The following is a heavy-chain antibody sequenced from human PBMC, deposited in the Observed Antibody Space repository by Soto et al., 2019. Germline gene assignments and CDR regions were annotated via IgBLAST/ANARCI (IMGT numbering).Heavy chain of an antibody. CDR2: IYYSGST. Sequence: SETLSLTCTVSGGSISSYYWSWVRQPPGKGLEWIGYIYYSGSTNYNPSLKSRVTISVDTSKNQFSLKLSSVTAADTAVYYCARHYGYDFWSGSINWFDPWGQGTLVTVSS. CDR1: GGSISSYY. D-gene: IGHD3-3*01. CDR3: ARHYGYDFWSGSINWFDP. V-gene: IGHV4-59*08. J-gene: IGHJ5*02.